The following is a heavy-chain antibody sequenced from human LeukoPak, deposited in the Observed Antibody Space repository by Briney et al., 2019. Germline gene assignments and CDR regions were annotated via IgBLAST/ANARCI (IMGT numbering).Heavy chain of an antibody. Sequence: ASVKVSCKASGYTXTGYYMHRVRQAPGQGLEWMGWINPNSGGTNYAQKFQGRVTMTRDTSISTAYMELSRLRSDDTAVYYCARLRIYYDSSGLLRGFDYWGQGTLVTVSS. J-gene: IGHJ4*02. CDR3: ARLRIYYDSSGLLRGFDY. V-gene: IGHV1-2*02. CDR2: INPNSGGT. D-gene: IGHD3-22*01. CDR1: GYTXTGYY.